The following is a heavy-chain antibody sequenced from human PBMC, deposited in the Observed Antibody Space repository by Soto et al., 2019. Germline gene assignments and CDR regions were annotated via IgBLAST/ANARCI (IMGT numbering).Heavy chain of an antibody. CDR3: ATAQMNSYYYGMDV. CDR2: IYYSGST. V-gene: IGHV4-31*03. J-gene: IGHJ6*02. Sequence: QVQLQESGPGLVKPSQTLSLTCTVSGGSISSGGYYWSWIRQHPAKGLEWIGYIYYSGSTYYNPSLMSRVTISVDTSKNQFSLKLSSVTAADTAVYYCATAQMNSYYYGMDVWGQGTTVTVSS. CDR1: GGSISSGGYY.